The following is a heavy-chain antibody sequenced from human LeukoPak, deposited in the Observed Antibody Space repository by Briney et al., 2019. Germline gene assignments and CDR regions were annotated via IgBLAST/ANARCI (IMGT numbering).Heavy chain of an antibody. J-gene: IGHJ4*02. CDR3: TTTWSSRKCFDY. Sequence: GGSLRLSCVGSGITFNHNWMRWVRQAPWRGLSWVGRITSNTDGEIIDYAAPVKGRFTISRDDSENTLFLRIDNLKTEDTAVYYCTTTWSSRKCFDYWGQGTLVTVSS. D-gene: IGHD3-10*01. CDR2: ITSNTDGEII. V-gene: IGHV3-15*01. CDR1: GITFNHNW.